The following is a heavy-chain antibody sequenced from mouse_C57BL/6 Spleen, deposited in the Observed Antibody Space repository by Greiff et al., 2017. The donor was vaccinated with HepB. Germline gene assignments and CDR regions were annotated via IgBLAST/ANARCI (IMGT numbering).Heavy chain of an antibody. Sequence: QVQLQQPGAELVKPGASVKMSCKASGYTFTSYWITWVKQRPGQGLEWIGDIYPGSGSTNYNEKFKSKATLTVDKSSSTAYMQLSSLTSEDSAVYYCARSSVSYFDVWGTGSTVTVSS. CDR1: GYTFTSYW. D-gene: IGHD6-1*01. V-gene: IGHV1-55*01. CDR3: ARSSVSYFDV. CDR2: IYPGSGST. J-gene: IGHJ1*03.